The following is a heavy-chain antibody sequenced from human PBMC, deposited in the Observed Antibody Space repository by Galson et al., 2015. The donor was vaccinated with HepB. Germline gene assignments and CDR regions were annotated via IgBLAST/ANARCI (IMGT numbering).Heavy chain of an antibody. CDR1: GFTFSSYG. CDR2: IWYGGGNK. CDR3: ARQYYYDSSGYYDPFDY. D-gene: IGHD3-22*01. J-gene: IGHJ4*02. Sequence: SLRLSCAASGFTFSSYGMHWVRQAPGKGLEWVAVIWYGGGNKYYADSVKGRFTISRDNSKNTLYLQMNSLRAGDTAVYYCARQYYYDSSGYYDPFDYWGQGTLVTVSS. V-gene: IGHV3-33*01.